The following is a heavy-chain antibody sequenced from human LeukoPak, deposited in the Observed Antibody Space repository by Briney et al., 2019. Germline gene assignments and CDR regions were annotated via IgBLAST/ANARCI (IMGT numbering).Heavy chain of an antibody. CDR3: TRRSDSRGYYYMDV. D-gene: IGHD3-22*01. Sequence: ASVKVSCKASGYTFTSYGISWVRQAPGQGLEWMGWISAYNGNTNYAQKLQGRVTMTTDTSTSTAYMELRSLRSDDTAVYYCTRRSDSRGYYYMDVWGKGTTVTVSS. CDR2: ISAYNGNT. CDR1: GYTFTSYG. J-gene: IGHJ6*03. V-gene: IGHV1-18*01.